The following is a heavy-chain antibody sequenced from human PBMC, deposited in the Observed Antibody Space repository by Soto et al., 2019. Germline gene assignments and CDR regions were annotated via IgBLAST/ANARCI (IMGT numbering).Heavy chain of an antibody. D-gene: IGHD1-26*01. J-gene: IGHJ4*02. CDR2: ISDSGSRM. CDR1: GFTLGAYS. CDR3: APQGVGATGYLY. V-gene: IGHV3-48*01. Sequence: GGSPRLSCVVSGFTLGAYSMNWVRQAPGKGLEWVSYISDSGSRMYYADSVKGRFTISRDSARNSLFLQMNSLRAEDTAVYYCAPQGVGATGYLYWGQGTLVTVSS.